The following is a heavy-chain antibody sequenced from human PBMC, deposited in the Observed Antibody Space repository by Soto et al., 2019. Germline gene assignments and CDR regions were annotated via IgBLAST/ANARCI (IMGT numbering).Heavy chain of an antibody. V-gene: IGHV4-4*02. D-gene: IGHD7-27*01. Sequence: QVQMQESGPGLVKPSGTLSLTCTVSGDSMTRSVWWTWVRQPPGKGLEWIGEVFHTGNTNYNPSLKSRVTMSVDKSTNEFSLKVTSVTAADTAIHYCARKAWVRFDYWGQGALVTVSS. CDR1: GDSMTRSVW. CDR2: VFHTGNT. CDR3: ARKAWVRFDY. J-gene: IGHJ4*02.